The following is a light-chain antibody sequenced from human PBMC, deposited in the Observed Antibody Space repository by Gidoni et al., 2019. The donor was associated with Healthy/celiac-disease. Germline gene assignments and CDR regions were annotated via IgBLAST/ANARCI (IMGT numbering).Light chain of an antibody. CDR2: APS. Sequence: IQMSQSPSSLSASVGDRVTITCRARQSISSYLNLYQQKPVKAPKLLIYAPSSLQSGVPSRFSGSGSGTDFTITISSLQPEDFATYYCQKSYSTPLTFGGGTKVEIK. J-gene: IGKJ4*01. CDR1: QSISSY. V-gene: IGKV1-39*01. CDR3: QKSYSTPLT.